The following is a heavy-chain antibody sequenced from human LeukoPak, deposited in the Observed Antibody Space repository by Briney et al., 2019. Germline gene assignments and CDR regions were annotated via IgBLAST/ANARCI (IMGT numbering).Heavy chain of an antibody. CDR3: ARDYCSSTSCLFDY. CDR1: GYTFTGYH. CDR2: INPNSGDT. Sequence: ASVKVSCKTSGYTFTGYHMHWVRQAPGQGLEWMGRINPNSGDTNYAQKFQGRVTMTRDTSISTAYMELSRLTSDDTAMYYCARDYCSSTSCLFDYWGQGTVVTVSS. V-gene: IGHV1-2*06. J-gene: IGHJ4*02. D-gene: IGHD2-2*01.